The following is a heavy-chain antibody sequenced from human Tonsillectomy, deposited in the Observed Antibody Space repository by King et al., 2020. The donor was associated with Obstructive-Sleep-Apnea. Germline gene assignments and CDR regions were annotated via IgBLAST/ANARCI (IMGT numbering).Heavy chain of an antibody. CDR2: ISWNSGSI. Sequence: VQLVESGGGLVQPGRSQRLSCAASGFTFDDYAMHWVRQVPGKGLEWVSGISWNSGSIGYADSVKGRFTISRDNAKNSLYLQMNSLRAEDTALYYCAKGQALIDYWGQGTLVTVSS. CDR3: AKGQALIDY. CDR1: GFTFDDYA. V-gene: IGHV3-9*01. J-gene: IGHJ4*02.